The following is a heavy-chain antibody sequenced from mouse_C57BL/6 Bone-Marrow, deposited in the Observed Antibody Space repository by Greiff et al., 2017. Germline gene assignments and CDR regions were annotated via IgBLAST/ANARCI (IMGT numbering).Heavy chain of an antibody. CDR1: YTFSRRVH. CDR2: GQGLEWIG. Sequence: VKLMESGPELARPWASVKISCQAFYTFSRRVHFAIRDTNYWMQWVKQRPGQGLEWIGAIYPGNGDTSYNQKFKGKATLTADKSSSTAYMQLSSLTSEDSAVYYCARRAYGSSLHWYFDVWGTGTTVTVSS. V-gene: IGHV1-87*01. D-gene: IGHD1-1*01. CDR3: SEDSAVYYCARRAYGSSLHWYFDV. J-gene: IGHJ1*03.